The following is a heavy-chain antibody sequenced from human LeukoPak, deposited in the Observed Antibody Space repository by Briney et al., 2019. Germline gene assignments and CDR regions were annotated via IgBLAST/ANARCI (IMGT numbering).Heavy chain of an antibody. Sequence: PGGSLRLSCAASGFTFSSYAMSWVRQAPGKGLEWVSAISGSGGSTYYADSVKGRFTISRDNSKNTLYLQMNSLRAEDTAVYYCATTFWSGYYLTYFDYWGQGTLVTVSS. CDR2: ISGSGGST. D-gene: IGHD3-3*01. CDR1: GFTFSSYA. J-gene: IGHJ4*02. V-gene: IGHV3-23*01. CDR3: ATTFWSGYYLTYFDY.